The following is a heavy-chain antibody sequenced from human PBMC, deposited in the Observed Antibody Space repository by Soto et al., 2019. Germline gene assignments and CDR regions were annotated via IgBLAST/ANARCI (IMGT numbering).Heavy chain of an antibody. CDR3: ARGHYYGSGSYYNVVSYYGMDV. V-gene: IGHV3-11*01. J-gene: IGHJ6*02. CDR1: GFTFSDYY. CDR2: ISSSGSTI. D-gene: IGHD3-10*01. Sequence: PGGSLRLSCAASGFTFSDYYMSWIRQAPGKGLEWVSYISSSGSTIYYADSVKGRFTISRDNAKNSLYLQMNSLRAEDTAVYYCARGHYYGSGSYYNVVSYYGMDVWGQGTTVTVSS.